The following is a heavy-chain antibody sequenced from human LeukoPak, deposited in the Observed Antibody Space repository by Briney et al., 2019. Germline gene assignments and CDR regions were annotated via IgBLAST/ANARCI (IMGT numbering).Heavy chain of an antibody. Sequence: GGSLRLSCAASGFTFSSYWMSWVRQAPGKGLEWVANINQAGSETYYVDSVMGRFTISRDNAKNSLYLQMSSLRVGDTAVYFCLIAATARGGFDYCGQGTLVTVSS. CDR3: LIAATARGGFDY. J-gene: IGHJ4*02. D-gene: IGHD2-21*02. CDR1: GFTFSSYW. CDR2: INQAGSET. V-gene: IGHV3-7*01.